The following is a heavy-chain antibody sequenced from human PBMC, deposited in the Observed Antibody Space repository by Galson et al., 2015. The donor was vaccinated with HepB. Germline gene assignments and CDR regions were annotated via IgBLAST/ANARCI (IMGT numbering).Heavy chain of an antibody. J-gene: IGHJ4*02. CDR1: GFTFDDYA. V-gene: IGHV3-20*04. Sequence: SLRLSCAASGFTFDDYAMSWVRQAPGKGLEWVCGINWNGGKTGYADSVKGRFTISRDNAKNSLYLQMNTLRAEDTALYYCARMADYDILTGPDYWGQGTLVTVSS. CDR3: ARMADYDILTGPDY. D-gene: IGHD3-9*01. CDR2: INWNGGKT.